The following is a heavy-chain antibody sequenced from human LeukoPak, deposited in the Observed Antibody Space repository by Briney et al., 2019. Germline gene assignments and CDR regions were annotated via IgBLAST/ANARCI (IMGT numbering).Heavy chain of an antibody. CDR3: TTLYYYDSSGYYPFFY. CDR1: GFTFSSYA. CDR2: IKSKTDGGTT. J-gene: IGHJ4*02. V-gene: IGHV3-15*01. D-gene: IGHD3-22*01. Sequence: GGSLRLSCAASGFTFSSYAMSWVRQAPGKGLEWVGRIKSKTDGGTTDYAAPVKGRFTISRDDSKNTLYLQMNSLKTEDTAVYYCTTLYYYDSSGYYPFFYWGQGTLVTVSS.